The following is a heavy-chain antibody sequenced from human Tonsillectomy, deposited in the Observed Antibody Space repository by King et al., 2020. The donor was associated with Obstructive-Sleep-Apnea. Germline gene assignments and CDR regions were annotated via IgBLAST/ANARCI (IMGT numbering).Heavy chain of an antibody. D-gene: IGHD6-13*01. CDR2: ISYDGNTK. J-gene: IGHJ6*02. CDR1: GFTFSGYA. V-gene: IGHV3-30*04. Sequence: VQLVESGGGVVQPGRSLRLSCVASGFTFSGYAMDWVRQAPGKGLEWVAVISYDGNTKYYADSVKGRFTISRDNSKKTLYLQMNSLRADETAVYFCAKDPGRLSIAPAVDYYYGMDVWGHGTTVSVSS. CDR3: AKDPGRLSIAPAVDYYYGMDV.